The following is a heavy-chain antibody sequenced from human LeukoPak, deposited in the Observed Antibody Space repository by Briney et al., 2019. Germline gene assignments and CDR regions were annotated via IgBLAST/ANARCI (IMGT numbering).Heavy chain of an antibody. V-gene: IGHV1-3*01. J-gene: IGHJ4*02. Sequence: ASVKVSCKASGYTFTSNVIHWVRRAPGQRLEWMGWINADNGDTKYSQKFQGRVTIARDTSASTAYMELSSLRFEDTAVYYCARDRGGTGDLDYWGQGTLVTVSS. CDR2: INADNGDT. D-gene: IGHD1-1*01. CDR3: ARDRGGTGDLDY. CDR1: GYTFTSNV.